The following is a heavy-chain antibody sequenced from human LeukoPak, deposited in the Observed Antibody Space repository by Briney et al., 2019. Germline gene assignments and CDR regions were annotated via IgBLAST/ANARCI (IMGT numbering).Heavy chain of an antibody. D-gene: IGHD3-22*01. V-gene: IGHV3-30*04. Sequence: PGRSLRLSCEVSGFTFSSYAMHWVRQAPGKGLEWVAVISYDGSNKSYADSVKGRFTISRDNSKNTMYMQMNSLRAEDTAVYFCARGDSSGYSGSFYYWGQGTLVTVSS. J-gene: IGHJ4*02. CDR2: ISYDGSNK. CDR1: GFTFSSYA. CDR3: ARGDSSGYSGSFYY.